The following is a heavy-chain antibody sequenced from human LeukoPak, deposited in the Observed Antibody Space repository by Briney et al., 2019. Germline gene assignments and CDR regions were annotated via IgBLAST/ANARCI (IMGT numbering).Heavy chain of an antibody. Sequence: GGSLRLSCAASGFTVSSSYMSWVRQAPGKGLEWVSGISGSGLNTYYADSVKGRFTSSRDNSKNMLYLQMNSLRAEDTAVYYCAKGGGYGSGTYSEDWGQGILVTVSS. CDR3: AKGGGYGSGTYSED. D-gene: IGHD3-10*01. J-gene: IGHJ4*02. V-gene: IGHV3-23*01. CDR2: ISGSGLNT. CDR1: GFTVSSSY.